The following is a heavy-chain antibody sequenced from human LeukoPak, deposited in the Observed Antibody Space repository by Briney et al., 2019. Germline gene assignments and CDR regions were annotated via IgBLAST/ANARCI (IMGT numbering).Heavy chain of an antibody. V-gene: IGHV4-34*01. J-gene: IGHJ4*02. D-gene: IGHD6-19*01. Sequence: SETLSLTCAVYGGSFSGYYWSWIRQPPGKGLEWIGEINHTGSTDNNPSLKSRVTISVDTSKNRFSLKLNSVTAADTAVYYCARDQGSGWSFDYWGQGTLVTVSS. CDR3: ARDQGSGWSFDY. CDR1: GGSFSGYY. CDR2: INHTGST.